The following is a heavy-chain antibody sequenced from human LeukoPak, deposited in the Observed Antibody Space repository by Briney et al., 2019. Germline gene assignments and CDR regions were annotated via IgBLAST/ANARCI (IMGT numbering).Heavy chain of an antibody. D-gene: IGHD4-17*01. CDR1: GGSISRYY. V-gene: IGHV4-4*07. CDR2: IYTSGST. CDR3: ARDCDDDYGDMYYFDY. J-gene: IGHJ4*02. Sequence: PSETLSLTYTVSGGSISRYYWSWIRQPAGKGLEWLGRIYTSGSTNYNPSLKSGGTMSVDTTKNQFSLKLSSGTAADTAVYYCARDCDDDYGDMYYFDYWGQGTLVTVSS.